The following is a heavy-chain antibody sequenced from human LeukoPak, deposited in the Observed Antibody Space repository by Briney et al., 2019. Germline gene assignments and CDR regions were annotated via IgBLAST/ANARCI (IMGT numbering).Heavy chain of an antibody. CDR3: ARGVVVVAVTFDY. Sequence: SETLSLTCAVYGGSFSGYYWSWIRHPPGKGLEWIGEINHSGSTNYNPSLTSRVTISVDTSKNQFSLKPSSVTAADTAVYYCARGVVVVAVTFDYWGQGTLVTVSS. V-gene: IGHV4-34*01. CDR1: GGSFSGYY. D-gene: IGHD2-15*01. CDR2: INHSGST. J-gene: IGHJ4*02.